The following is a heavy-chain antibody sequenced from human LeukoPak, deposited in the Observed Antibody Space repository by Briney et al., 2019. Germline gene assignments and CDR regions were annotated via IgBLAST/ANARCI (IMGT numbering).Heavy chain of an antibody. CDR3: ARDGKPLGNRYCSGGSCYPGLGY. J-gene: IGHJ4*02. Sequence: PSETLSLTCTVSGYSISSGYYWGWIRQPPGKGLEWIGSVYHSGSTYYNPSLKSRVTISVDTSKNQFSLKLSSVTAADTAVYYCARDGKPLGNRYCSGGSCYPGLGYWGQGTLVTVSS. CDR1: GYSISSGYY. CDR2: VYHSGST. D-gene: IGHD2-15*01. V-gene: IGHV4-38-2*02.